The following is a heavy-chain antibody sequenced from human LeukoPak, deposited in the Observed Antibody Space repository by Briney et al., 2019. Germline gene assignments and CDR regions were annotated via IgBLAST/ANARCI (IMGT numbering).Heavy chain of an antibody. CDR1: GGSISSSSYY. CDR3: AGTPYYYGSGSSLGI. Sequence: SETLSLTCTVSGGSISSSSYYWGWIRQPPGKGLEWIGSIYYSGSTYYNPSLKSRVTISVDTSKNQFSLKLSSVTAADTAVYYCAGTPYYYGSGSSLGIWGQGTMVTVSS. D-gene: IGHD3-10*01. V-gene: IGHV4-39*07. J-gene: IGHJ3*02. CDR2: IYYSGST.